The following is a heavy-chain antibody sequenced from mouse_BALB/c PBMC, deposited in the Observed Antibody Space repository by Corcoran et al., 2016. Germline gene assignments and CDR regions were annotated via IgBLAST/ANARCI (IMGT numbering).Heavy chain of an antibody. J-gene: IGHJ3*01. CDR1: GYTFTNYG. V-gene: IGHV9-3*02. Sequence: QIQLVQSGPELKKPGETVKISCKASGYTFTNYGMNWVKQAPGKGLKWMGWINTNTGEPTYAEEFKGRFAFSLETSASTAYLQINNLKNEDTATYFCARWTMTFAYWGQGTLVTVSA. CDR3: ARWTMTFAY. D-gene: IGHD2-4*01. CDR2: INTNTGEP.